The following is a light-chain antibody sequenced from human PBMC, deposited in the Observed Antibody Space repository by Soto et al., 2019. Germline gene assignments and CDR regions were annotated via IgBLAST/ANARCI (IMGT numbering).Light chain of an antibody. J-gene: IGKJ1*01. Sequence: DIQMTQSPSTLSGSVGDRVTITCRASQTISSLLAWYQPKPGKAPKLLIYKASTLKSGVHSRFSGSGSGTEFTLTISSLQPDDFAPYYCQHYNSYSESFGQGTKVELK. CDR1: QTISSL. CDR3: QHYNSYSES. V-gene: IGKV1-5*03. CDR2: KAS.